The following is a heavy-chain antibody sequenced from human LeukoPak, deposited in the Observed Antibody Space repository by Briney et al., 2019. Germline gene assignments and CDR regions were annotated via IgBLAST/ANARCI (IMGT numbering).Heavy chain of an antibody. D-gene: IGHD4-11*01. CDR3: ARWMATVTTPDY. J-gene: IGHJ4*02. V-gene: IGHV1-2*02. CDR2: INPNSGGT. Sequence: ASVKVSCKASGYTFTGHYMHWVRQAPGQGREWMGWINPNSGGTNYAQKFQGRVTMTRDTSISTAYMELSRLRSDDTAVYYCARWMATVTTPDYWGQGTLVTVSS. CDR1: GYTFTGHY.